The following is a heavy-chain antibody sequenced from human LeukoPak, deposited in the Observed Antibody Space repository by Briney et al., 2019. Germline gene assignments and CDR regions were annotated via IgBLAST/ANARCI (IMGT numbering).Heavy chain of an antibody. CDR2: ISSSSSYI. CDR3: ARPLTVTTQPIDY. Sequence: GGSLRLSCAASEFTFSSYSMNWVRQAPGKGLEWVSSISSSSSYIYYADSVKGRFTISRDNAKNSLYLQMNGLRAEDTAVYYCARPLTVTTQPIDYWGQGTLVTVSS. V-gene: IGHV3-21*01. J-gene: IGHJ4*02. D-gene: IGHD4-11*01. CDR1: EFTFSSYS.